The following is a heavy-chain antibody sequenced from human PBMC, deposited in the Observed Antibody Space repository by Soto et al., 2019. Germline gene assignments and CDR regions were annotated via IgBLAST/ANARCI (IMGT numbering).Heavy chain of an antibody. D-gene: IGHD3-22*01. V-gene: IGHV3-48*03. CDR3: ARTYYYDRSGYYYDAFDI. Sequence: GGSLRLSCAASGFTFSSYEMNWVRQAPGKGLEWVSYISSSGSTIYYADSVKGRFTISRDNAKNSLYLQMNSLRAEDTAVYYCARTYYYDRSGYYYDAFDIWGQGTMVTVSS. CDR1: GFTFSSYE. CDR2: ISSSGSTI. J-gene: IGHJ3*02.